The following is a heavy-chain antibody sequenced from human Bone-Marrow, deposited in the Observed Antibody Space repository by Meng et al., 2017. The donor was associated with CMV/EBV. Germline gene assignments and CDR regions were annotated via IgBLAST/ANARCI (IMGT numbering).Heavy chain of an antibody. CDR2: IDPSDSYT. Sequence: VQLVQSGAEVKKPGASVKVSCKASGYTFTSYGISWVRQAPGQGLEWMGRIDPSDSYTNYSPSFQGHVTISADKSISTAYLQWSSLKASDTAMYYCARDTRLAANYWGQGTLVTVSS. CDR1: GYTFTSYG. CDR3: ARDTRLAANY. V-gene: IGHV5-10-1*01. D-gene: IGHD6-19*01. J-gene: IGHJ4*02.